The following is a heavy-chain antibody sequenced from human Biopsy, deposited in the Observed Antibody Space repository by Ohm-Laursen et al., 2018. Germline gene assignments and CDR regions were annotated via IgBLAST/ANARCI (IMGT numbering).Heavy chain of an antibody. CDR1: GGTLTMFP. D-gene: IGHD2-8*01. V-gene: IGHV1-69*13. CDR3: ASSDGRSGFDY. Sequence: SSVKLSCKLSGGTLTMFPISWGRPAPGQGLEWMGAILPFYGTTNFAQKYQGRVTPTEDGSTSTAYMELSSLRSEDTGVYYCASSDGRSGFDYWGQGTLVTVSS. J-gene: IGHJ4*02. CDR2: ILPFYGTT.